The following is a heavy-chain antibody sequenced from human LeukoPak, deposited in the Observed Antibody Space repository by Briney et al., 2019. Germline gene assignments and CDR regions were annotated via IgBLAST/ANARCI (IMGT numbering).Heavy chain of an antibody. CDR1: GDSIRTYH. J-gene: IGHJ5*02. CDR2: ISDSGRT. V-gene: IGHV4-59*08. CDR3: ARQFALTWFDP. Sequence: SETLSLTCTVSGDSIRTYHWSWIRQPPGKGLEWIGYISDSGRTNYNPSLKSRVSISPDTSKNQLSLRLSSVTAADTAVYYCARQFALTWFDPWGQGAPVTVSS. D-gene: IGHD3-16*01.